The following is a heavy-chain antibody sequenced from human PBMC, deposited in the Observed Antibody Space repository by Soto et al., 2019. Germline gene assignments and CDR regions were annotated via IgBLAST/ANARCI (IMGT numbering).Heavy chain of an antibody. CDR2: INPSGGST. CDR1: GYTFTSYY. CDR3: ARDIVVVPAAIRVYYYYGMDV. Sequence: GASVKVSGKASGYTFTSYYMHWVRQAPGQGLEWMGIINPSGGSTSYAQKFQGRVTMTRDTSTSTVYMELSSLRSEDTAVCYCARDIVVVPAAIRVYYYYGMDVWGQGTTVTVSS. D-gene: IGHD2-2*02. V-gene: IGHV1-46*01. J-gene: IGHJ6*02.